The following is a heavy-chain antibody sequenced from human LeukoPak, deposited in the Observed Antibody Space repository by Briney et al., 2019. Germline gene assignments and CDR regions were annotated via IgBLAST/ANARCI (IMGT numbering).Heavy chain of an antibody. V-gene: IGHV1-18*01. Sequence: ASVKVSCKTSGYIFTSYGISWVRQAPGQGLEWMGWISGYNGNTNYPQKFQGRVTMTTDTSTSTAYMELRSLRSDDTAVYCCARDLVSYSSDYWGQGTLVTVSS. CDR3: ARDLVSYSSDY. J-gene: IGHJ4*02. CDR2: ISGYNGNT. CDR1: GYIFTSYG. D-gene: IGHD6-6*01.